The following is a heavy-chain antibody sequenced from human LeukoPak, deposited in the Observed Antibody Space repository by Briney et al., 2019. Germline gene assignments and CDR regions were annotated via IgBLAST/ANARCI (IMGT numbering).Heavy chain of an antibody. V-gene: IGHV1-69*04. D-gene: IGHD1-26*01. CDR2: IIPILGIA. CDR3: ARGAVGATYFSY. Sequence: SVKVSCKASGGTFSSYAISWVRQAPGQGLEWMGRIIPILGIANYAQKFQGRVTITADKSTSTAYMELSSLRSEDMAVYYCARGAVGATYFSYWGQGTLVTVSS. J-gene: IGHJ4*02. CDR1: GGTFSSYA.